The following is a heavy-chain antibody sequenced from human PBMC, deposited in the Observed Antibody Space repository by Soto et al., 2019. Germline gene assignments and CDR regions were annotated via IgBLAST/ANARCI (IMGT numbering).Heavy chain of an antibody. V-gene: IGHV3-73*01. Sequence: GGSLRLSCAASGFTFSGSAMHWVRQASGKGLEWVGRIRSKANSYATAYAASVKGRFTISRDDSKNTAYLQMNSLKTEDTAVYYCTSITMIFGFDPWGQGTLVTVSS. CDR2: IRSKANSYAT. D-gene: IGHD3-22*01. J-gene: IGHJ5*02. CDR1: GFTFSGSA. CDR3: TSITMIFGFDP.